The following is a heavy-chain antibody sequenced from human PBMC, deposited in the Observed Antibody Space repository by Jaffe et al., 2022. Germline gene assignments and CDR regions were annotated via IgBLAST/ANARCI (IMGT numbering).Heavy chain of an antibody. CDR1: GGSFSGYY. CDR2: INHSGST. Sequence: QVQLQQWGAGLLKPSETLSLTCAVYGGSFSGYYWSWIRQPPGKGLEWIGEINHSGSTNYNPSLKSRVTISVDTSKNQFSLKLSSVTAADTAVYYCARLIVVVVAATLGPYNWFDPWGQGTLVTVSS. CDR3: ARLIVVVVAATLGPYNWFDP. D-gene: IGHD2-15*01. J-gene: IGHJ5*02. V-gene: IGHV4-34*01.